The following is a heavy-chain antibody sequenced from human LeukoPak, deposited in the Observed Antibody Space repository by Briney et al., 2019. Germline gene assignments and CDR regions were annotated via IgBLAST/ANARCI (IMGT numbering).Heavy chain of an antibody. J-gene: IGHJ4*02. CDR2: INHTGST. V-gene: IGHV4-34*01. D-gene: IGHD3-22*01. CDR3: AREAYDSSGYYDY. CDR1: GGSFSNYY. Sequence: HLETLSLTCAVYGGSFSNYYWNWIRQPPGKGLEWIGEINHTGSTNYNPSLKSRVSISVDTSKNQFSLKLSSVTAADTAVYYCAREAYDSSGYYDYWGQGTLVTVSS.